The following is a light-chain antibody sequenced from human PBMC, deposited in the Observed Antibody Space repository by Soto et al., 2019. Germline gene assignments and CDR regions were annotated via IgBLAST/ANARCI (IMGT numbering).Light chain of an antibody. CDR2: GAS. CDR1: QSVSSSN. V-gene: IGKV3-20*01. Sequence: EIVLTQSPGTLSLSPGERATLSCRASQSVSSSNLAWYQQKPGQAPRLLIYGASSRATGIPDRFSGSGSGTDFTLTINRLEPEDFAVYYCQQYGSSPQTFGQGTKVEIK. J-gene: IGKJ1*01. CDR3: QQYGSSPQT.